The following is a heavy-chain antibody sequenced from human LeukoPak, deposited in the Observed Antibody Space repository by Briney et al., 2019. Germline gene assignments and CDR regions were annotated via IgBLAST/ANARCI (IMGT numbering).Heavy chain of an antibody. J-gene: IGHJ4*02. CDR1: GFSLSTSGVG. Sequence: GSGPTLVKPTQTLTLTCTFSGFSLSTSGVGVGWIRQPPGKALEWLARIDWDDDKYYSTSLKTRLTISKDTSKNQVVLTMTNMDPVDTATYYCARIRTQAIYGVDYRLSDYWGRGTLVTVSS. V-gene: IGHV2-70*11. CDR3: ARIRTQAIYGVDYRLSDY. D-gene: IGHD4-11*01. CDR2: IDWDDDK.